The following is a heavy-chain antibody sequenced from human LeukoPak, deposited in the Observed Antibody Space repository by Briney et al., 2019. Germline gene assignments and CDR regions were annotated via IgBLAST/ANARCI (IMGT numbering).Heavy chain of an antibody. CDR1: GFSFSSYA. V-gene: IGHV3-23*01. CDR2: ISDGGSRT. Sequence: GGSLRLSCAASGFSFSSYAVSWVRQAPGRGLEWVSGISDGGSRTYYADSVKGRFTISRDDSKNTLYLQMNSLRAEDTAVYYCAKRDTIGWYQGGGWFDPWGQGTLVTVSS. CDR3: AKRDTIGWYQGGGWFDP. J-gene: IGHJ5*02. D-gene: IGHD6-19*01.